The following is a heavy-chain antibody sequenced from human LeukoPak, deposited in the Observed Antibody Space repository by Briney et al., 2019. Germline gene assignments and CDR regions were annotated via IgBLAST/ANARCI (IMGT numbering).Heavy chain of an antibody. CDR3: ARGTSMVRGVPPSYYYYYYMDV. CDR1: GGSISSYY. CDR2: IYTSGST. Sequence: PSETLSLTCTVPGGSISSYYWSWIRQPAGKGLEWIGRIYTSGSTNYNPSLKSRVTMSVDTSKNQFSLELSSVTAADTAVYYCARGTSMVRGVPPSYYYYYYMDVWGKGTTVTISS. V-gene: IGHV4-4*07. D-gene: IGHD3-10*01. J-gene: IGHJ6*03.